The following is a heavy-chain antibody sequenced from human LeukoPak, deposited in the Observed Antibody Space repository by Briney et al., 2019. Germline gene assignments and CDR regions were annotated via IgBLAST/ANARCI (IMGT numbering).Heavy chain of an antibody. Sequence: GWSLRLSCAASGFTFSSYEMNWVRQAPGKGPEWVSYISSSGSTKYYADSVKGRFTISRDNALNSLYLQMSSLRAEDTAVYYCATLRPRQQLVVDHWGQGTLVTVSS. D-gene: IGHD6-13*01. V-gene: IGHV3-48*03. CDR1: GFTFSSYE. CDR3: ATLRPRQQLVVDH. CDR2: ISSSGSTK. J-gene: IGHJ4*02.